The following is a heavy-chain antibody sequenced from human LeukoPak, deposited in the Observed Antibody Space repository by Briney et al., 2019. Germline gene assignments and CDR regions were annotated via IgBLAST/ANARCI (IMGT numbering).Heavy chain of an antibody. CDR3: ARRLTQYDCFDP. CDR1: GGSISSSNW. CDR2: IYHSGST. D-gene: IGHD2-2*01. V-gene: IGHV4-4*02. Sequence: SGTLSLTCAVSGGSISSSNWWSWVRQPPGKGLEWIGEIYHSGSTNYNPSLKSRVTISVDTSKNQFSLHLNSVTPEDTAVYYCARRLTQYDCFDPWGQGILVTVSS. J-gene: IGHJ5*02.